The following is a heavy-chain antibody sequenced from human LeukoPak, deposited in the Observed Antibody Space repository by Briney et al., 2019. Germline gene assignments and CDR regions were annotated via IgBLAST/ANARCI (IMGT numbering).Heavy chain of an antibody. Sequence: SETLSLTCTVPGGSISSYYGSWIRQPPGKGLEWIGYIYYSGSTNYNPSLKSRVTISVDTSKNQFSLKLSSVTAADTAVYYCARSHYDFQYYYYGMDVWGQGTTVTVSS. CDR2: IYYSGST. D-gene: IGHD3-3*01. CDR3: ARSHYDFQYYYYGMDV. CDR1: GGSISSYY. V-gene: IGHV4-59*01. J-gene: IGHJ6*02.